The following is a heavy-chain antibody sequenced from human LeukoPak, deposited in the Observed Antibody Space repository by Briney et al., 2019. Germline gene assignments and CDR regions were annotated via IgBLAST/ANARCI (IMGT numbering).Heavy chain of an antibody. Sequence: GGSLGLSCVASRFTFSSYAIHWVRQAPGKGLEWVAVISYDGSNKYYADSVKGRFTISRDNSKNTLYLQMNSLRAEDTAVYYCARNYYDSSGYYFDYWGQGTLVTVSS. J-gene: IGHJ4*02. V-gene: IGHV3-30-3*01. CDR1: RFTFSSYA. D-gene: IGHD3-22*01. CDR2: ISYDGSNK. CDR3: ARNYYDSSGYYFDY.